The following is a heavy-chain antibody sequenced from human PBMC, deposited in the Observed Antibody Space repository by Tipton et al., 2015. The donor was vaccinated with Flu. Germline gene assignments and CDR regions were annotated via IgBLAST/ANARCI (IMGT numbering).Heavy chain of an antibody. D-gene: IGHD3-22*01. CDR1: GDSLGSNYY. CDR2: MYHSGNT. J-gene: IGHJ5*02. CDR3: ARHFRDSSAWFNWFDP. Sequence: TLSLTCSVSGDSLGSNYYWGWIRQPPGKGLGWIGSMYHSGNTYYNDSLKSRVTMSVDTSKNHFSLKLQSVTAADTAVYYCARHFRDSSAWFNWFDPWGQGTLVTVSS. V-gene: IGHV4-38-2*01.